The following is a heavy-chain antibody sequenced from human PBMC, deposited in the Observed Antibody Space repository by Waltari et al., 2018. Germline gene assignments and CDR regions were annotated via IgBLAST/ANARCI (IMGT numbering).Heavy chain of an antibody. Sequence: VQLGESGGGVVQPGRSLRLSCAASGFTVGSNYSGWVRQAPGKGLEWVSVIYSGGSTYYADSVKCRFTISRDNSKNTLYLQMNSLRAEDTAVYYCARESSSSWYHYWGQGTLVTVSS. D-gene: IGHD6-13*01. V-gene: IGHV3-53*01. J-gene: IGHJ4*02. CDR3: ARESSSSWYHY. CDR1: GFTVGSNY. CDR2: IYSGGST.